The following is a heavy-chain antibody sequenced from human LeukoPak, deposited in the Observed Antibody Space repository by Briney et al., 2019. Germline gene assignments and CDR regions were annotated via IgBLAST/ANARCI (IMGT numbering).Heavy chain of an antibody. D-gene: IGHD3-10*01. Sequence: GGSLRLSCAASGFTFDNYEMNWVRQAPGKGLEWISYISSGGSDIYYADSVKGRFTISRDNAKNSLYLQMNSLRAEDTAVYYCAKDRVPLRGSGSYYLDYWGQGTLVTVSS. V-gene: IGHV3-48*03. J-gene: IGHJ4*02. CDR2: ISSGGSDI. CDR1: GFTFDNYE. CDR3: AKDRVPLRGSGSYYLDY.